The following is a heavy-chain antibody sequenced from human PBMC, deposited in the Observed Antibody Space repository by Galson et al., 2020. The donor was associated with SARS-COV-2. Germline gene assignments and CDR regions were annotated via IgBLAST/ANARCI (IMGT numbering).Heavy chain of an antibody. Sequence: AGSLRLSCAASGFTFSSYAMHWVRQAPGKGLEWVAVISYDGSNKYYADSVKGRFTISRDNSKNTLYLQMNSLRAEDTAVYYCARARSGNYLDAFDIWGQGTMVTVSS. CDR1: GFTFSSYA. CDR3: ARARSGNYLDAFDI. J-gene: IGHJ3*02. V-gene: IGHV3-30*04. D-gene: IGHD1-26*01. CDR2: ISYDGSNK.